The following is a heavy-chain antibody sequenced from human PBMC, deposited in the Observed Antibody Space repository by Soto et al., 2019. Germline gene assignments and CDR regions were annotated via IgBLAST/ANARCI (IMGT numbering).Heavy chain of an antibody. V-gene: IGHV3-23*01. Sequence: GGSLRLSCAASGFTFSSYAMSWVRQAPGKGLEWVSAISGSGGSTYYADSVKGRFTISRDNSKNTLYLQMNSLRAEDTAVYYCAKDLSIVLMVYADTGYMFDYWGQGTLVTVSS. CDR1: GFTFSSYA. CDR2: ISGSGGST. CDR3: AKDLSIVLMVYADTGYMFDY. D-gene: IGHD2-8*01. J-gene: IGHJ4*02.